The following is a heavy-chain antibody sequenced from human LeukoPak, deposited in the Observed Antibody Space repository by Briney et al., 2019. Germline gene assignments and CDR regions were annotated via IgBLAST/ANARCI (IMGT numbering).Heavy chain of an antibody. D-gene: IGHD3-22*01. CDR3: ARDTYKYDSSGYYYYYYGMDV. CDR1: GDSISSDSYN. Sequence: SQTLSLTCTVSGDSISSDSYNWKWLRRPGGKGLEWIGRIHISGSTNHNPSLKSRFTLSVDTSKNQFSLKLSSVTAADTAVYYCARDTYKYDSSGYYYYYYGMDVWGQGTTVTVSS. J-gene: IGHJ6*02. V-gene: IGHV4-61*02. CDR2: IHISGST.